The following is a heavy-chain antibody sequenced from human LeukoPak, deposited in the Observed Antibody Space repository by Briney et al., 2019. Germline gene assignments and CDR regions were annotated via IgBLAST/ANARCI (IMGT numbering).Heavy chain of an antibody. CDR3: ARVGDYALKD. D-gene: IGHD3-16*01. Sequence: PSQTLSLTCTVSGGSISSGSYYWSWIRQPAGKGLEWIGRIYTSGSTNYNPSLKSRVTMSVDTSKSQCTLKLSSVTAADTAVYYCARVGDYALKDWGQGTLVTVSS. CDR1: GGSISSGSYY. J-gene: IGHJ4*02. V-gene: IGHV4-61*02. CDR2: IYTSGST.